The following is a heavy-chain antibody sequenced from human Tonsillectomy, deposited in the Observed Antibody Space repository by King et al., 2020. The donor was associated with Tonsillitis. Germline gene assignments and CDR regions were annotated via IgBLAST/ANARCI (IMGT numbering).Heavy chain of an antibody. CDR1: GFTFGDYA. CDR3: TGAKYGQSAAAGY. CDR2: IRSKTYGGTT. J-gene: IGHJ4*02. Sequence: VQLVESGGGLVQPGRSLRLSCTASGFTFGDYAMSWVRQVPGKGLEWVGFIRSKTYGGTTEYAASVKGRFTISRDDSKSIAYLQMNSLITEDTAVYYCTGAKYGQSAAAGYWGQGTLVTVSS. V-gene: IGHV3-49*04. D-gene: IGHD6-13*01.